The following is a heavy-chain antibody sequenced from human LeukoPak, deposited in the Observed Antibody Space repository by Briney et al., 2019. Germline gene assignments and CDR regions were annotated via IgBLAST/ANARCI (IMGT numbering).Heavy chain of an antibody. J-gene: IGHJ4*02. V-gene: IGHV3-23*01. CDR3: AKPAKTDYADY. Sequence: GGSLRLSCAASGFTFSNAWISWVRQAPGKGLEWVSSINGSGGSTYYAVSVKGRFTISRDNSKDMLYLQMNSLRAEDTAVYYCAKPAKTDYADYWGQGTLVTVSS. CDR1: GFTFSNAW. CDR2: INGSGGST. D-gene: IGHD1-14*01.